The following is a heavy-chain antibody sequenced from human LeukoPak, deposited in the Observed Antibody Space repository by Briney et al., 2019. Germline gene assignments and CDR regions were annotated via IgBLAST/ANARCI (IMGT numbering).Heavy chain of an antibody. CDR2: ISWNSGSI. CDR1: GFTFDDYA. D-gene: IGHD6-19*01. J-gene: IGHJ4*02. V-gene: IGHV3-9*01. CDR3: AKDISPIAVAGILDY. Sequence: PGRSLRLSCAASGFTFDDYAMHWARHAPGKGLEWVSGISWNSGSIGYADSVKGRFTISRDNAKNSLYLQMNSLRAEDTALYYCAKDISPIAVAGILDYWGQGTLVTVSS.